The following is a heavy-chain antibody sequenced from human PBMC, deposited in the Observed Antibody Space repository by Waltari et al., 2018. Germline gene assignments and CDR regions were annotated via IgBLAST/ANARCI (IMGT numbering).Heavy chain of an antibody. D-gene: IGHD3-22*01. CDR2: INSDGSGT. CDR1: GFTLRRYW. Sequence: EVQLVESGGGLVQPGGSLSLPCAASGFTLRRYWMTWVRQAPGKGLGGVSRINSDGSGTIYADSVKGRFTISRDNAKNTLYLQLNSLRVEDTAVYYCAREPSPDSSGYFYYYMDVWGKGTTVTVSS. V-gene: IGHV3-74*01. CDR3: AREPSPDSSGYFYYYMDV. J-gene: IGHJ6*03.